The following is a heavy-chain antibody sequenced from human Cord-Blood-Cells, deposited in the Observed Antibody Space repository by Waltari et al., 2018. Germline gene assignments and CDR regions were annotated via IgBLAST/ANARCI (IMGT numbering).Heavy chain of an antibody. CDR1: GGSFSGYY. Sequence: QVQLQQWGAGLLKPSETLSLTCAVSGGSFSGYYWSWIRQPPGKGLEWIGEINHSGSTNYNPSLKSRVTISVDTSKNQFSLKLSSVTAADTAVYYCARGGIAAAGTADCWGQGTLVTVSS. V-gene: IGHV4-34*01. J-gene: IGHJ4*02. D-gene: IGHD6-13*01. CDR3: ARGGIAAAGTADC. CDR2: INHSGST.